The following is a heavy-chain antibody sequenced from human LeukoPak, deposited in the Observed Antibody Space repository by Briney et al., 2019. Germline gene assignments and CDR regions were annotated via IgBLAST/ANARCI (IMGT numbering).Heavy chain of an antibody. CDR2: ISWNSGSI. CDR3: AKGVRSSAVTYFDY. V-gene: IGHV3-9*01. CDR1: GFTFDDYA. J-gene: IGHJ4*02. Sequence: GGSLRLSCAASGFTFDDYAMHWVRQAPGKGLEWVSGISWNSGSIGYADSVKGRFTISRDNAKNSLYLQMNSLRAEDTALYYCAKGVRSSAVTYFDYWGQGTLVTVSS. D-gene: IGHD3-3*01.